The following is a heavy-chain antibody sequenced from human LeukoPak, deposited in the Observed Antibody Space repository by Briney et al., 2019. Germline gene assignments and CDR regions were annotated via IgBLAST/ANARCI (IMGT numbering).Heavy chain of an antibody. CDR2: ISYSGTT. V-gene: IGHV4-39*02. Sequence: SETLSLTCTVSGGSISSSPYYWNWIRQPPGKGLEWIGSISYSGTTSYNPSLNSRITISVDTSKNHFSLRLTSVTAADTAIYYCTRMPTGYPNWFDPWGQGAPVTVSS. D-gene: IGHD3-9*01. CDR3: TRMPTGYPNWFDP. CDR1: GGSISSSPYY. J-gene: IGHJ5*02.